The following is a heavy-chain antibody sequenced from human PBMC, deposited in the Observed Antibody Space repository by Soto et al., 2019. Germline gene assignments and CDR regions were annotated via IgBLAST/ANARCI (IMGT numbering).Heavy chain of an antibody. J-gene: IGHJ4*02. D-gene: IGHD6-19*01. CDR1: GCTFNNFA. Sequence: QVQLVQSGAEVKKPGSSVRVSCTASGCTFNNFALSWVRQAPGQGLEWLGGIIPFFRTANYARKFQGRVSISADGSSRTGFMELSSLKSDDTAVYYCVRVVEAGSGYGFASWGQGTLVTVSS. V-gene: IGHV1-69*01. CDR2: IIPFFRTA. CDR3: VRVVEAGSGYGFAS.